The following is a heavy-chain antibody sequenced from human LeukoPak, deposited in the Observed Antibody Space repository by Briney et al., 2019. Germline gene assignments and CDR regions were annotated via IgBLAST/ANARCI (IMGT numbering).Heavy chain of an antibody. Sequence: GGSLRLSCVASVSSGLTRWMNCVRQAPGKGLEWVAIIKEDGSDKYYVDSVTGRFTISRDNAKNSVYLQMNSLRVEDTAVYYCASAAGWEFGYWGQGTLVTVSS. CDR1: VSSGLTRW. V-gene: IGHV3-7*01. J-gene: IGHJ4*02. CDR2: IKEDGSDK. D-gene: IGHD1-26*01. CDR3: ASAAGWEFGY.